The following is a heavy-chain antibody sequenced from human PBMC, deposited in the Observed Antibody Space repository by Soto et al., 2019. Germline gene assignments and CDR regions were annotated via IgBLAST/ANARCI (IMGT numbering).Heavy chain of an antibody. CDR2: IYWDDDK. CDR1: GFSLTTSRVA. J-gene: IGHJ4*02. D-gene: IGHD3-3*01. Sequence: QITLNEPGPTVVRPTETLTLTCRFTGFSLTTSRVAVGWIRQSPGKAPEWLALIYWDDDKRYSASLKSRLTIHTDTSKKQVVRTVSDLDPTDTATYYCAYRVLRTVFGLVTTTAIYFDFWGQGAPVAVSS. CDR3: AYRVLRTVFGLVTTTAIYFDF. V-gene: IGHV2-5*02.